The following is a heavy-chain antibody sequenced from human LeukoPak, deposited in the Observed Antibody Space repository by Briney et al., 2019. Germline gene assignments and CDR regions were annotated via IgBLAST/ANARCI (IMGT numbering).Heavy chain of an antibody. CDR2: IYHSGST. V-gene: IGHV4-38-2*02. D-gene: IGHD3/OR15-3a*01. Sequence: SETLSLTCAVSGYSISSGYYWGWIRQPPGKGLEWIGSIYHSGSTYYNPSLKSRVTISVDTSKIQFSLKLSSVTAADTAVYYCARDGDWNYFDYWGQGTLVTVSS. CDR1: GYSISSGYY. CDR3: ARDGDWNYFDY. J-gene: IGHJ4*02.